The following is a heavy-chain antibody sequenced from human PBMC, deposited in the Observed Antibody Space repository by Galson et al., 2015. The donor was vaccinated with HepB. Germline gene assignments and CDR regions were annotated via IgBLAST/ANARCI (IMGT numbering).Heavy chain of an antibody. V-gene: IGHV3-48*02. CDR3: AREGYSSSWYGLDY. CDR2: ITSSSSTI. CDR1: GFTFGSYG. D-gene: IGHD6-13*01. J-gene: IGHJ4*02. Sequence: SLRLSCAASGFTFGSYGMNWVRQAPGKGLEWISYITSSSSTIYYADSVKGRFTISRDNAKNSLYLQMNSLRDEDTAVYYCAREGYSSSWYGLDYWGQGTLVTVSS.